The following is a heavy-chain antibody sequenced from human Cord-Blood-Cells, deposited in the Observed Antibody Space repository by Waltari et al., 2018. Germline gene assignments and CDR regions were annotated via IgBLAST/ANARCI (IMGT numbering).Heavy chain of an antibody. Sequence: EVQLVQSGAEMKKPGESLKISCKGSGYSFTSYWIGWVRQMPGNGLEWMGIIYSCDSDTRDRPSFQGQVTISADKSISTAYLQWSSLKASDTAMYYCARRSYYDAFDIWGQGTMVTVSS. CDR2: IYSCDSDT. CDR1: GYSFTSYW. CDR3: ARRSYYDAFDI. J-gene: IGHJ3*02. D-gene: IGHD3-10*01. V-gene: IGHV5-51*01.